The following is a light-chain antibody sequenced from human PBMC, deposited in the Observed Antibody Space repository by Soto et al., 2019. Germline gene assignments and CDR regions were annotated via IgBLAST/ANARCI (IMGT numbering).Light chain of an antibody. CDR3: QQYSNWPRT. CDR1: QSISNN. J-gene: IGKJ1*01. V-gene: IGKV3-15*01. Sequence: EIVMTQSPATLSVSPGERETLSCRAGQSISNNLAWYQQKPGQAPRLLIYGASTRATGIPARFTGSGSGTEFTLTISSLQSEDFAVYYCQQYSNWPRTFGQGTKVEIK. CDR2: GAS.